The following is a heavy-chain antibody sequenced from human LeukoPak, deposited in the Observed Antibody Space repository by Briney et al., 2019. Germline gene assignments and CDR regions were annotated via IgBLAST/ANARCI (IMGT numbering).Heavy chain of an antibody. CDR3: ARDYYYGSGSYSPHAFDI. J-gene: IGHJ3*02. V-gene: IGHV3-23*01. CDR1: GFTFSSYA. CDR2: ISGSGGST. Sequence: GGSLRLSCAASGFTFSSYAMSWVRQAPGKGLAWVSAISGSGGSTYYADSVKGRFTISRDNSKNTLYLQMNSLRAEDTAVYYCARDYYYGSGSYSPHAFDIWGQGTMVTVSS. D-gene: IGHD3-10*01.